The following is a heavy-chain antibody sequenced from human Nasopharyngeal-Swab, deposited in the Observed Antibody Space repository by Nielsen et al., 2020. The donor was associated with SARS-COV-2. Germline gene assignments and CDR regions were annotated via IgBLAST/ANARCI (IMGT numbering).Heavy chain of an antibody. CDR2: IGAAGNT. Sequence: GGSLRLSCAASGFTFSSSAISWVRQAPGMGLEWVSVIGAAGNTIYADSVKGRFTISRDNSKNTLYLQMNSLRAEDTAVYYCARDRIAVPGTPLYGMDVWGQGTTVTVSS. J-gene: IGHJ6*02. CDR1: GFTFSSSA. V-gene: IGHV3-23*01. CDR3: ARDRIAVPGTPLYGMDV. D-gene: IGHD6-19*01.